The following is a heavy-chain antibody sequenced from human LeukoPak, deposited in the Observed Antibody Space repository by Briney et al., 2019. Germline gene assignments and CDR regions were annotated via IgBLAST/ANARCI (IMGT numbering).Heavy chain of an antibody. D-gene: IGHD3-22*01. CDR3: ARDRRSGGMWDY. J-gene: IGHJ4*02. CDR2: ISSSSSYI. Sequence: GGSLRLSCAASGFTFSSYSMNWVRQAPGKGLEWVSSISSSSSYIYYADPVKGRFTISRDNAKNSLYLQMNSLRAEDTAVYYCARDRRSGGMWDYWGQGTLVTVSS. V-gene: IGHV3-21*01. CDR1: GFTFSSYS.